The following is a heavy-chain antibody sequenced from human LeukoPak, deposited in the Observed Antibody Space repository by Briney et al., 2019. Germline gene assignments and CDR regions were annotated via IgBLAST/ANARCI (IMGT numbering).Heavy chain of an antibody. CDR3: ARGPLIFNIAVAGIPPPTEYYFDY. D-gene: IGHD6-19*01. V-gene: IGHV4-31*03. CDR2: IYYSGST. Sequence: PSETLSLTCTVSGGSISSGGYYWSWIRQHPGKGLEWIGYIYYSGSTYYNPSLKSRVTISVDTSKNQFSLKLSSVTAADTAVYYCARGPLIFNIAVAGIPPPTEYYFDYWGQGTLVTVSS. CDR1: GGSISSGGYY. J-gene: IGHJ4*02.